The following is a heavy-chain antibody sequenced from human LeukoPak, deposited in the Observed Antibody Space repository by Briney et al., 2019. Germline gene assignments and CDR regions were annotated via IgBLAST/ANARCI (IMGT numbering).Heavy chain of an antibody. Sequence: SETLSLTCTVSGGSISSYYWSWIRQPPGKRLEWIGYIYYSGSTNYNPSLKSRVTISVDTSKNQFSLKLSSVTAADTAVYYCAGGDGTSSYAGYWGQGTLVTVSS. CDR2: IYYSGST. D-gene: IGHD3-16*01. V-gene: IGHV4-59*01. CDR3: AGGDGTSSYAGY. J-gene: IGHJ4*02. CDR1: GGSISSYY.